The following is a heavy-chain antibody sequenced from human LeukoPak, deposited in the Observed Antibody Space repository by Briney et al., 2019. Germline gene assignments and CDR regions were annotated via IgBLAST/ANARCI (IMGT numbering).Heavy chain of an antibody. D-gene: IGHD4-23*01. CDR1: GGSISSGGYY. J-gene: IGHJ6*02. CDR3: ARDLSLGYGGNLRYYYGMDV. V-gene: IGHV3-53*01. CDR2: IYSGGST. Sequence: ETLSLTCTVSGGSISSGGYYMSWVRQAPGKGLEWVSVIYSGGSTYYADSVKGRFTISRDNSKNTLYLQMNSLRAEDTAVYYCARDLSLGYGGNLRYYYGMDVWGQGTTVTVSS.